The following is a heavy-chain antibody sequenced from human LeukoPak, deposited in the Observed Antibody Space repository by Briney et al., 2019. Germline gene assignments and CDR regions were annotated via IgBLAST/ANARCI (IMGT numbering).Heavy chain of an antibody. CDR2: ISSSGSTI. J-gene: IGHJ4*02. D-gene: IGHD6-13*01. CDR1: RFTFSDYY. V-gene: IGHV3-11*04. Sequence: GGSLRLSCAASRFTFSDYYMSWIRQAPGKGLEWVSYISSSGSTIYYADSVKGRFTISRDNAKNSLYLQMNSLRAEDTAVYYCARVILSSSWYFYFDYWGQGTLVTVSS. CDR3: ARVILSSSWYFYFDY.